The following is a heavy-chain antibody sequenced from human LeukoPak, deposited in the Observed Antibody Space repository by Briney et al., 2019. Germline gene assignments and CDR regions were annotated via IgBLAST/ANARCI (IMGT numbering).Heavy chain of an antibody. CDR3: ARAGYSSSWYLY. J-gene: IGHJ4*02. Sequence: GGSLRLSCAASGFTFSGYNIHWVRQAPGKGLEWVAFIQYDGTNKYYADSLKGRFTISRDNSKNTLYLQMNSLRAEDTAVYYCARAGYSSSWYLYWGQGTLVTVSS. D-gene: IGHD6-13*01. CDR1: GFTFSGYN. CDR2: IQYDGTNK. V-gene: IGHV3-30*02.